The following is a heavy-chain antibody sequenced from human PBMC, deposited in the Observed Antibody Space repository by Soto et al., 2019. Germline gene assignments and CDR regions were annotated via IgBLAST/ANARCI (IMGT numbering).Heavy chain of an antibody. J-gene: IGHJ4*02. V-gene: IGHV4-59*11. Sequence: QVQLQESGPGLVKPSETLSLTCVVSGGSINGHFCGWFRQPPGKGLEWIGYTQDYKDTDYNPSLKSRVTISLDSSKNQFSLRLSSVTAADTAVYYCATGGGWLTDYWGQGTLVTVSS. CDR1: GGSINGHF. CDR2: TQDYKDT. D-gene: IGHD3-16*01. CDR3: ATGGGWLTDY.